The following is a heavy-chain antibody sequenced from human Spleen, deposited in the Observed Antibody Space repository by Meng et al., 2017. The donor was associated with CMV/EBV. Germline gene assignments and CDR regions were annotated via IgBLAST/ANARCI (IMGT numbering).Heavy chain of an antibody. D-gene: IGHD3-22*01. CDR3: AREVTMILR. V-gene: IGHV3-23*01. CDR1: GFTFSSYA. J-gene: IGHJ4*02. Sequence: GESLKISCAASGFTFSSYAMSWVRQAPGKGLEWVSAISGSGGSTYYADSVKGRFTISRDNSKNTLYLQMNSLRAEDTAAYYCAREVTMILRWGQGTLVTVSS. CDR2: ISGSGGST.